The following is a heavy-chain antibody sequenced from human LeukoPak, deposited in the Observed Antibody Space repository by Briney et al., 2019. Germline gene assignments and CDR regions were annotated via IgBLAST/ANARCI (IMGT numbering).Heavy chain of an antibody. CDR1: GYTFTSYG. CDR3: ARAGATVTKFYDY. Sequence: ASVKVSCKASGYTFTSYGISWVRQAPGQGLEWMGWISAYNGNTNYAQKFQGRVTMTTDTSTSTVYMELRSLRSDDTAVYYCARAGATVTKFYDYWGQGTLVSVSS. D-gene: IGHD4-17*01. J-gene: IGHJ4*02. V-gene: IGHV1-18*01. CDR2: ISAYNGNT.